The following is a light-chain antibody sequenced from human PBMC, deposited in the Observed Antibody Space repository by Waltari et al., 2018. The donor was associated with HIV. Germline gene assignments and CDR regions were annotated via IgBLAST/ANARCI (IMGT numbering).Light chain of an antibody. V-gene: IGKV1-39*01. CDR2: ATS. J-gene: IGKJ2*01. CDR1: QTISIY. CDR3: QQRYTSPYT. Sequence: DIQMTQSPSSLSASVGATVTISCQPSQTISIYLSWYQQIPGKAPKLLIYATSTLQTGVPSRFSGGGSGTDFTLTISSLQSEDFALYYCQQRYTSPYTFGQGTKVEIE.